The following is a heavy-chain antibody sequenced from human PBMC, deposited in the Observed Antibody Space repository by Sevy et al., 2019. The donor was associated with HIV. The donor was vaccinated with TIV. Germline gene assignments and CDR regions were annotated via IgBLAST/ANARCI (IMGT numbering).Heavy chain of an antibody. CDR2: ISRSGNYI. Sequence: GGSLRLSCAASGFTITTYTVNWVRQAPGEGLEWVSSISRSGNYIYYADSVKGRFTISRDNAKNSLFLQMNNLRAEDTAVYYCARPYGSGSWEAFDIWGQGAMVTVSS. CDR3: ARPYGSGSWEAFDI. J-gene: IGHJ3*02. CDR1: GFTITTYT. D-gene: IGHD3-10*01. V-gene: IGHV3-21*01.